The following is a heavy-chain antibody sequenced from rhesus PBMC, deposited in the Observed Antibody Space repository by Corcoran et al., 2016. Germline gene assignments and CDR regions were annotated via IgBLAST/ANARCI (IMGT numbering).Heavy chain of an antibody. CDR1: GYSISSGYG. D-gene: IGHD2-39*02. J-gene: IGHJ2*01. Sequence: QVQLQESGPGLVKPSETLSLTCAVSGYSISSGYGWSWIRQPPGKGLEWIGYIGGSSGSTNYKPYRKMRVTSSKDTSKDQFSLKLSSVTAADTAVYYCARVPYCSGGVCYYGYFDLWGPGTPITISS. V-gene: IGHV4-127*01. CDR3: ARVPYCSGGVCYYGYFDL. CDR2: IGGSSGST.